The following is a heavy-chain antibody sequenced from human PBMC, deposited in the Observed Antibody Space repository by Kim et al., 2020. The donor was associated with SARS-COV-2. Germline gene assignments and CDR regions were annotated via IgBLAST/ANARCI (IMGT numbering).Heavy chain of an antibody. Sequence: SQKLPGRVTMTTDTSTGTAYMELRSLRSDDTAVYYCARDDEQSGYDYDYWGQGTLVTVSS. D-gene: IGHD5-12*01. J-gene: IGHJ4*02. V-gene: IGHV1-18*01. CDR3: ARDDEQSGYDYDY.